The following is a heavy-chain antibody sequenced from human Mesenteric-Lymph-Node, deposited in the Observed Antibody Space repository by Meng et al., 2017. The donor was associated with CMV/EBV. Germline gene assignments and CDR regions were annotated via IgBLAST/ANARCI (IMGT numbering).Heavy chain of an antibody. CDR1: GFTFSSYS. Sequence: GGSLRLSCAASGFTFSSYSMNWVRQAPGKGLEWVSSISSSSSYIYYADSVKGRFTISRDNAKNSLYLQMNSLRAEDTAVYYCARGSGGSYSSGDYWGQGTLVTVSS. V-gene: IGHV3-21*01. CDR2: ISSSSSYI. J-gene: IGHJ4*02. CDR3: ARGSGGSYSSGDY. D-gene: IGHD1-26*01.